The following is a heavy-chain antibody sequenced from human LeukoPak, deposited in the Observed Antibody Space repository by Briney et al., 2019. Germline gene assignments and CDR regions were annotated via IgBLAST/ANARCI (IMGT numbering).Heavy chain of an antibody. D-gene: IGHD1-1*01. CDR1: GYSFTAYY. Sequence: ASVKVSCKASGYSFTAYYMHWVRQAPGQGLEWMGWINPNSGGTNCAQKFQGRVTMTRDTSITTAYMEMSRLRSDDTAVYYCARDKQLDWAHYYYSYMDVWGKGTTVTVSS. CDR3: ARDKQLDWAHYYYSYMDV. CDR2: INPNSGGT. J-gene: IGHJ6*03. V-gene: IGHV1-2*02.